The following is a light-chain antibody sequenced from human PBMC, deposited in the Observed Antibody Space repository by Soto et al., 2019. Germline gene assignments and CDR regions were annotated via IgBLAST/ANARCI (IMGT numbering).Light chain of an antibody. CDR1: QSVSNY. CDR3: QQHGQWPIT. CDR2: GIS. J-gene: IGKJ5*01. Sequence: EIVMTQSPATLSVSPGERATLSCRASQSVSNYLAWYRQKPGQAHRLLIYGISKRATDIPDRFSGSGSGTEFTLTISSLQPEDFATYYCQQHGQWPITFGQGRRLEIK. V-gene: IGKV3D-15*01.